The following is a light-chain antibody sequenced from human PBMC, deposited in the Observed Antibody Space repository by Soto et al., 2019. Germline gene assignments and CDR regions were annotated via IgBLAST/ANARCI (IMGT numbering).Light chain of an antibody. CDR2: AAS. CDR1: QVITND. J-gene: IGKJ1*01. CDR3: LQLNTYPWT. V-gene: IGKV1-17*01. Sequence: IQMTQSPSSLSASVGDRLSITCRASQVITNDLGWYQQKPGKAPKRLTYAASTLQSGVPSRFSGSGSGTEFTLTISSLQPEDVATYYCLQLNTYPWTFGQGTKVDIK.